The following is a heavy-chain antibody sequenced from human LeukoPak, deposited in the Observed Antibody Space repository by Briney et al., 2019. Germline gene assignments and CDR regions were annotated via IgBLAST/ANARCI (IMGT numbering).Heavy chain of an antibody. CDR1: GGSISSGGFY. Sequence: SEALSLTCTVSGGSISSGGFYWSWIRQHPGKGLEWIGYIYYSGSTYYNPSLKSRVTISVDTSKNQFSLKLTSVTAADTAVYYCAREAIGDDAFDIWGQGTMVTVSS. J-gene: IGHJ3*02. CDR2: IYYSGST. D-gene: IGHD3-22*01. CDR3: AREAIGDDAFDI. V-gene: IGHV4-31*03.